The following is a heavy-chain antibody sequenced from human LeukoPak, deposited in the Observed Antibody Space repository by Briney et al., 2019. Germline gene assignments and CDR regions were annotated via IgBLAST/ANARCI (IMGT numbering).Heavy chain of an antibody. J-gene: IGHJ4*02. V-gene: IGHV3-23*01. Sequence: GGSLRLSCAASGFTFSSYAMSWVRQAPGKGLEWVSAISGSGAGTYYADSVRGRFTISRDNSKNTVYLQMNSLSLEHTAVHYCAKGTYYDFWSGYYSGGALYYFDYWGQGTLVTVSS. CDR1: GFTFSSYA. CDR2: ISGSGAGT. CDR3: AKGTYYDFWSGYYSGGALYYFDY. D-gene: IGHD3-3*01.